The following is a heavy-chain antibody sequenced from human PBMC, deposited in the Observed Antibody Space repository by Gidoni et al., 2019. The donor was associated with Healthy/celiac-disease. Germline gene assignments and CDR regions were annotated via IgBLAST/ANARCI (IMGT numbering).Heavy chain of an antibody. CDR1: GGSISSSSYY. CDR2: IYYRGST. CDR3: ARLGTGDYLNWFDP. D-gene: IGHD4-17*01. J-gene: IGHJ5*02. V-gene: IGHV4-39*01. Sequence: QLQLQESGPGLVKPSETLSLTCTVSGGSISSSSYYWGGIRPPPGKVLELIGSIYYRGSTYYNPSLKSRVTITVDTAKNQFTLRLSSVTAADTAVDYCARLGTGDYLNWFDPWGQGTLVTVSS.